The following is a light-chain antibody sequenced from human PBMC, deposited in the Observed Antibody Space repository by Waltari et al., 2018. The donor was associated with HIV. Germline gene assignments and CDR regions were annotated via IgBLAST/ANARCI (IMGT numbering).Light chain of an antibody. V-gene: IGKV3-15*01. Sequence: EIVMTQSPATLSVSPGERATLSCRASQGVSGHLAWYQQKPGQAPRLLSYGASTRATGSPARFSGSGSGTEFTLSISSLQSEDFAFYYCQQYNVWPLWTFGQGTEVEIK. CDR3: QQYNVWPLWT. CDR1: QGVSGH. CDR2: GAS. J-gene: IGKJ1*01.